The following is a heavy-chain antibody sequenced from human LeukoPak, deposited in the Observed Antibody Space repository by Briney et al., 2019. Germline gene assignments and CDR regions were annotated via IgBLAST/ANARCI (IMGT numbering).Heavy chain of an antibody. D-gene: IGHD1/OR15-1a*01. J-gene: IGHJ4*02. CDR1: GDSVNSDVYY. V-gene: IGHV4-31*03. CDR3: ARVPFFDSGTYYFDS. CDR2: IFHSGTT. Sequence: SQTLSLTCTVSGDSVNSDVYYWTWIRQHPGKGLEWIGYIFHSGTTYSNPSLKSRVTISVDTSKNQFSLKLNSVTAADTAVYYCARVPFFDSGTYYFDSWGPGTLVTVSS.